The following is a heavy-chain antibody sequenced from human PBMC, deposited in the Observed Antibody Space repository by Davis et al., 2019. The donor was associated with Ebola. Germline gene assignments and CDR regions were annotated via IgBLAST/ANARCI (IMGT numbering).Heavy chain of an antibody. J-gene: IGHJ4*02. Sequence: GESLKISCTGSGYSFTTYWNGWLRQMPGKGLEWMGIIYPGDSDTRYSPSFEGQVTISVDRSINTAYLQWSSLKASDSAMYYCARQEALYGSIDNWGQGTLVTVSS. V-gene: IGHV5-51*01. CDR1: GYSFTTYW. D-gene: IGHD6-13*01. CDR2: IYPGDSDT. CDR3: ARQEALYGSIDN.